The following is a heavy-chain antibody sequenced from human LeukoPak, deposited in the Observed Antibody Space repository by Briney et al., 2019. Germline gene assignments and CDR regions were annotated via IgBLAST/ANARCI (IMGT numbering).Heavy chain of an antibody. J-gene: IGHJ4*02. D-gene: IGHD4-23*01. V-gene: IGHV1-46*01. CDR1: GYTFTSYY. Sequence: ASVKVSCKASGYTFTSYYMHWVRQAPGQGLEWMGIINPSDSSTSFAQRFQGRVTMTRDTSTSTVYMELSSLRSEDTAVYYCERQFAGGNSWEFDYRGQGTLVTVSS. CDR3: ERQFAGGNSWEFDY. CDR2: INPSDSST.